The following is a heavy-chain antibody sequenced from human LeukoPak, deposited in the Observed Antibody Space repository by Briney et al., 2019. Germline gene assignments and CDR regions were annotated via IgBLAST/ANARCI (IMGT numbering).Heavy chain of an antibody. CDR3: ARGYTSSSEPFDY. Sequence: SETLSLTCAVYGGSLSDYYWSWIRQSPGKGLEWIGEISHRGRTYYNLSLKSRVTISIDTSKNQFSLKLASVTAADTAVYYCARGYTSSSEPFDYWGQGTLVTVSS. CDR1: GGSLSDYY. J-gene: IGHJ4*02. V-gene: IGHV4-34*01. D-gene: IGHD6-6*01. CDR2: ISHRGRT.